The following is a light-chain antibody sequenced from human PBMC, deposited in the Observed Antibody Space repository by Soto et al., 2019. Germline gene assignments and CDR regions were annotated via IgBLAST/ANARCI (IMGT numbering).Light chain of an antibody. CDR2: EVS. Sequence: QSVLTQPPSASESPGQSVTISCTGTSSDVGGYDFVSWYQQHPGKAPKILIYEVSKRASGVPDRFSGSKSGNTASLTVSGLQPDDEADYYCNSYGGNTNVVFGGGTKLTVL. CDR1: SSDVGGYDF. V-gene: IGLV2-8*01. CDR3: NSYGGNTNVV. J-gene: IGLJ2*01.